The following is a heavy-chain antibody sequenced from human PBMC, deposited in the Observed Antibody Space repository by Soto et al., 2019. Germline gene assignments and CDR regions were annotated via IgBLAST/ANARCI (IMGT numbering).Heavy chain of an antibody. Sequence: EVQLVESGGGLVQPGRSLRLSWAASGFTFDDYAMHWVRQGPGKGLEWVSSISWNSGNLGYADSVKGRFTISRDNAKNSLYLQMNSLRGEDTALYYCAKGASTTVFAFNDYWGQGTLVTVSS. D-gene: IGHD4-17*01. J-gene: IGHJ4*02. CDR3: AKGASTTVFAFNDY. CDR2: ISWNSGNL. V-gene: IGHV3-9*01. CDR1: GFTFDDYA.